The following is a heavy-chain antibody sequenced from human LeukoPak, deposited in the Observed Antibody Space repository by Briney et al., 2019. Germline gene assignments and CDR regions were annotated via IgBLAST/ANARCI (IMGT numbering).Heavy chain of an antibody. CDR2: IYHSGST. J-gene: IGHJ4*02. D-gene: IGHD5-18*01. CDR3: ARGYSYGNGYFDY. CDR1: GYPINNAYY. V-gene: IGHV4-38-2*01. Sequence: SETLSLTCGVSGYPINNAYYWVWIRQPPGKGLEWIGSIYHSGSTYYNPSLKSRVTISVDTSKNQFSLKLSSVTAADTAVYYCARGYSYGNGYFDYWGQGTLVTVSS.